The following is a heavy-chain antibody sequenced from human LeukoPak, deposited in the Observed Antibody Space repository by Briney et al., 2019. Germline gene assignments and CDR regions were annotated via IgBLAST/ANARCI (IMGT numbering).Heavy chain of an antibody. Sequence: GGSLRLSCLTSGFTFSSYQMNWVRQAPGKGLEWVSAISGSGGSTYYADSVKGRFTISRDNSKNTLYLQMNSLRAEDTAVYYCAKDLGTYYYDTRGAPYFDYWGQGTLVTVSS. CDR1: GFTFSSYQ. CDR3: AKDLGTYYYDTRGAPYFDY. J-gene: IGHJ4*02. V-gene: IGHV3-23*01. CDR2: ISGSGGST. D-gene: IGHD3-22*01.